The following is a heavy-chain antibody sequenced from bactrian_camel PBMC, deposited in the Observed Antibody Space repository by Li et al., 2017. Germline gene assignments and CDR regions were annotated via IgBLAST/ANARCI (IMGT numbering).Heavy chain of an antibody. J-gene: IGHJ4*01. V-gene: IGHV3S10*01. CDR3: EKGSL. D-gene: IGHD5*01. CDR2: INSDNSP. CDR1: GFTFSSYA. Sequence: DVQLVESGGGLVQPGGSLRLSCAASGFTFSSYAMSWVRQAPGDQARWVGTINSDNSPHYRDEVKGRFTLSRDNAKNTVYLHLMSLKDADTAMYHCEKGSLRGPGTQVTVSS.